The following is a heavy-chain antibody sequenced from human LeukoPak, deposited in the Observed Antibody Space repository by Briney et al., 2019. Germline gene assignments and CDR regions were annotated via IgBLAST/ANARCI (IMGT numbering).Heavy chain of an antibody. CDR2: IYSGGST. Sequence: GGSLRLSCAVSGFTVSSKYMSWVRQAPGKGLEWVSVIYSGGSTYYADSVKGRFTISRDNSKNTLFLQMNRLRAEDTAVYYYARVYSSGYYFFDYWGQGTLVTVSS. J-gene: IGHJ4*02. CDR3: ARVYSSGYYFFDY. V-gene: IGHV3-66*01. CDR1: GFTVSSKY. D-gene: IGHD6-19*01.